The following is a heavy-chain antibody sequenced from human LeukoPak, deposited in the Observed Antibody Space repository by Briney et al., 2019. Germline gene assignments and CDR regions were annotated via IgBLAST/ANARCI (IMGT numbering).Heavy chain of an antibody. J-gene: IGHJ3*01. V-gene: IGHV3-23*01. CDR3: AKDIQLSA. CDR2: IASSGRNT. CDR1: GFTFSTYS. Sequence: GGSLRLSCAASGFTFSTYSMNWVRQAPGKGLEWVSLIASSGRNTYYTDSVRGRFTVSRDNSKKTLSLQMNSLRVEDTAIYYCAKDIQLSAWGLGTMVTASS. D-gene: IGHD5-24*01.